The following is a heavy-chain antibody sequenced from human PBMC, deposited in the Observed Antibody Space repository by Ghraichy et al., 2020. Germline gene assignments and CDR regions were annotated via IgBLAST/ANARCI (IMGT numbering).Heavy chain of an antibody. D-gene: IGHD3-3*01. J-gene: IGHJ5*02. CDR3: ASGGVLRSRTPKSDP. Sequence: LSLTCAVYGGSFSGYYWSWIRQPPGKGLEWIGEINHSGSTNYNPSLKSRVTISVDTSKNQFSLKLSSVTAADTAVYYCASGGVLRSRTPKSDPWGQGTLVTVSS. CDR2: INHSGST. V-gene: IGHV4-34*01. CDR1: GGSFSGYY.